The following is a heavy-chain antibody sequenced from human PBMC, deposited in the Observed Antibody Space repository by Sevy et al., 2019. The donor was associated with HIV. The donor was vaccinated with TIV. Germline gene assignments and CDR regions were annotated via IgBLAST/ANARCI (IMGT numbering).Heavy chain of an antibody. Sequence: ASVKVSCKASGYAFTGYFLHWVRPAPGQRLEWVGRINPISGATDDSPKFQGRVTMTRDTSISTAYMELKTLRYDDAAVYYCARAPTFFWMGGMDVWGQGTTVTVSS. J-gene: IGHJ6*02. CDR3: ARAPTFFWMGGMDV. V-gene: IGHV1-2*06. CDR2: INPISGAT. D-gene: IGHD3-3*01. CDR1: GYAFTGYF.